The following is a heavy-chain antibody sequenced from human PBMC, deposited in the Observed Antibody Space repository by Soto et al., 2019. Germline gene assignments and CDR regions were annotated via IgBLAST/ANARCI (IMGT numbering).Heavy chain of an antibody. CDR3: ARDYMVGSGWFFDS. J-gene: IGHJ4*02. Sequence: QLTQSGAEVKKPGASVKVSCKAFGYTFTSHAITWVRQAPGQGLEWMGWISATNGNRNYAQKFQGRVTMTTDTSTSTAYMELTSLRSDDTAMYYWARDYMVGSGWFFDSWGQGTLVTVSS. CDR2: ISATNGNR. V-gene: IGHV1-18*04. CDR1: GYTFTSHA. D-gene: IGHD6-19*01.